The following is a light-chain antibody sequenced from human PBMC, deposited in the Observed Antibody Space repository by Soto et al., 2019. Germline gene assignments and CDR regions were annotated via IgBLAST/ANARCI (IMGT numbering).Light chain of an antibody. CDR2: DVT. CDR3: SAYTGANTCV. CDR1: SSDDALYNY. Sequence: QSALTQAASVSGSPGKSITISCTGASSDDALYNYVSWFQQYPGKAPKLLMYDVTKRPSGVPIRFSGSRSGKTASLTISGLQAEDEADYYCSAYTGANTCVFGTGTKVTVL. J-gene: IGLJ1*01. V-gene: IGLV2-14*01.